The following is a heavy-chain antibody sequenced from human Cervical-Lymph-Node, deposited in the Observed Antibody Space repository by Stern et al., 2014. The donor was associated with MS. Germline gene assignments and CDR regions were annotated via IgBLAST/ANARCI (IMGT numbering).Heavy chain of an antibody. CDR2: ITGSGRST. CDR1: GFTFLNYA. D-gene: IGHD4-23*01. J-gene: IGHJ4*02. V-gene: IGHV3-23*04. CDR3: ARGNYGGNPTRLDY. Sequence: EVQLVESGGDLVQPGGSLRLSCVASGFTFLNYAMTWVRQAPGKRLEWVSDITGSGRSTYYADSVKGRFTISRDNSKNTLFLQMSSLRVEDTAVYFCARGNYGGNPTRLDYWGQGTLITVSS.